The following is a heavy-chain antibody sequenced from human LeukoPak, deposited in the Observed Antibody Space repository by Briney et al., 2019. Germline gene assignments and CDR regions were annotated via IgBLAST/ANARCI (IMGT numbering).Heavy chain of an antibody. CDR3: ARFSTYGSGSYYIRYYYYYMDV. Sequence: SETLSLTCTVYGGSFSGYYWSWIRQPPGKGLEWIGEINHSGSTNYNPSLKSRVTISVDTSKNQFSLKLSSVTAADTAVYYCARFSTYGSGSYYIRYYYYYMDVWGKGTTVTISS. D-gene: IGHD3-10*01. CDR1: GGSFSGYY. V-gene: IGHV4-34*01. CDR2: INHSGST. J-gene: IGHJ6*03.